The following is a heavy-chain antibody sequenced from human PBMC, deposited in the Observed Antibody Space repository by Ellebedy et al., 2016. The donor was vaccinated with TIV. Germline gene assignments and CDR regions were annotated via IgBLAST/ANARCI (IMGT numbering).Heavy chain of an antibody. CDR3: ANLGGLAASATNGIAFDI. V-gene: IGHV3-11*01. J-gene: IGHJ3*02. CDR2: ITNTGSHT. CDR1: GFIFGDYY. D-gene: IGHD6-13*01. Sequence: PGGSLRLSCAASGFIFGDYYMSWVRQAPGKGLEWVSYITNTGSHTYYADSVKGRFTVARDSAQNSVYLQMNSLRAEDTAVYYCANLGGLAASATNGIAFDIWGQGTIVTVSS.